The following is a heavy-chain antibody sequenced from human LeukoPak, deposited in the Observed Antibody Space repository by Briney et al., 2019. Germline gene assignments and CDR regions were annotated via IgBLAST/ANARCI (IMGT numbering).Heavy chain of an antibody. J-gene: IGHJ2*01. CDR1: GGSVCSVSYY. V-gene: IGHV4-61*01. D-gene: IGHD6-13*01. Sequence: PSETLSLTCTVSGGSVCSVSYYWRWIRQPPGKGLEWIGYIYSSGSTKYNPSLRSRVTISVDTSKNQFSLKVTSVTVADTALYYCARLIGSSWHYWYFDLWGRGTLVTVSS. CDR3: ARLIGSSWHYWYFDL. CDR2: IYSSGST.